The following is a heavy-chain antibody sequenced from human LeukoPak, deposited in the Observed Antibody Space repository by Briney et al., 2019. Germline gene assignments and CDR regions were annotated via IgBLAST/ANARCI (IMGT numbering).Heavy chain of an antibody. CDR3: ARLLIAEADVDGFQH. V-gene: IGHV1-2*02. CDR1: GYTFTGYY. D-gene: IGHD6-13*01. J-gene: IGHJ1*01. Sequence: ASVKVSCKASGYTFTGYYMHWVRQAPGQGLEWMGWINPNSGGTNYAQKFQGRVTMTRDTSISTAYMELSRLRSDDTAVYYCARLLIAEADVDGFQHWGQGTLVTVSS. CDR2: INPNSGGT.